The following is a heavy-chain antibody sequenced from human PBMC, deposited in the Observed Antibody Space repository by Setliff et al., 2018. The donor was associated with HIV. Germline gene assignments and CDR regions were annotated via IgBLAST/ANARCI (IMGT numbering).Heavy chain of an antibody. J-gene: IGHJ5*01. CDR3: ARGVAFIGCYHQFDS. CDR1: GGSMSGYY. CDR2: FYNNENI. Sequence: PSETLSLTCGVSGGSMSGYYWTWIRQPAGKGLEWIGRFYNNENIRYSPSLKSRVAMSVDTSKNHFSLKLSSVTAADTAVYYCARGVAFIGCYHQFDSWGQGILVTVSS. D-gene: IGHD1-26*01. V-gene: IGHV4-4*07.